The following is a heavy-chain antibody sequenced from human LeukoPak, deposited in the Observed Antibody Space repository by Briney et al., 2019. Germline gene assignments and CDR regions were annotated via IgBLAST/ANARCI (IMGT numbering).Heavy chain of an antibody. V-gene: IGHV1-24*01. J-gene: IGHJ4*02. CDR1: GYTFTSYG. Sequence: ASVKVSCKASGYTFTSYGISWVRQAPGKGLEWMGGFDPEDGETIYAQKFQGRVTMTEDTSTDTAYMELSSLRSEDTAVYYCARDLDQYSGRYGGFGHDFWGQGTLVTVSS. CDR2: FDPEDGET. CDR3: ARDLDQYSGRYGGFGHDF. D-gene: IGHD1-26*01.